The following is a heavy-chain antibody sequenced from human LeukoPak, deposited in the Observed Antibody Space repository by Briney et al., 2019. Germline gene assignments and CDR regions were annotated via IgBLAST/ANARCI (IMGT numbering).Heavy chain of an antibody. CDR1: GYSISSGYY. Sequence: PSETLSLTCTVSGYSISSGYYWGWIRQPPGKGLERIGSLYHSGSTYYNPSLKSRVTISVDTSKNQFSLKLSSVTAADTAVYYCARHYCSGGSCYIRSGADAFDIWGQGTMVTVSS. D-gene: IGHD2-15*01. V-gene: IGHV4-38-2*02. CDR3: ARHYCSGGSCYIRSGADAFDI. J-gene: IGHJ3*02. CDR2: LYHSGST.